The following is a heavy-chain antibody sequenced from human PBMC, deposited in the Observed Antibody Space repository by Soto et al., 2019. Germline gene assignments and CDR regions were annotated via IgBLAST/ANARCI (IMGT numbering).Heavy chain of an antibody. D-gene: IGHD1-26*01. Sequence: PSETLSLTCTVSGGSVSSGSYYWSWIRQPPGKGLEWIGYIYYSGSTNYNPSLKSRVTISVDTSKNQFSLKLSSVTAADTAVYYCARDLEFEAGAPSYGMDVWAKGPRSPLL. V-gene: IGHV4-61*01. CDR2: IYYSGST. J-gene: IGHJ6*02. CDR1: GGSVSSGSYY. CDR3: ARDLEFEAGAPSYGMDV.